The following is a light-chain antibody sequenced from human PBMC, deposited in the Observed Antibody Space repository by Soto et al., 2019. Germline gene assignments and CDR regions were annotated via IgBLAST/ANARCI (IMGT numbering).Light chain of an antibody. Sequence: QSALTQPASVSGSPGQSITISCTGTSGGVGSYNLVSWYQQHPGKAPKLMIYEGSKRPSGVSNRFSGSKSGNTASLTISGLQAEDEADYYCCSYAGSSTDVVFGGGTKLTVL. CDR3: CSYAGSSTDVV. J-gene: IGLJ2*01. CDR2: EGS. V-gene: IGLV2-23*01. CDR1: SGGVGSYNL.